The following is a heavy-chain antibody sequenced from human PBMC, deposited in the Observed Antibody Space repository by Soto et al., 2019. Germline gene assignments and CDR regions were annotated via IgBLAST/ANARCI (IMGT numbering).Heavy chain of an antibody. CDR2: TYHNGST. V-gene: IGHV4-34*01. CDR1: GGSFSGYY. CDR3: ARGSNNLGLPVY. J-gene: IGHJ4*02. Sequence: HVLLHQWGAGLLKPSETLSLTCVVYGGSFSGYYWTWSRQPPGKGLEWIGETYHNGSTKYNPSLKRRGTISVDRAKSQFSLNLTSLTAAETAVYYWARGSNNLGLPVYWGQGNLVTVSS. D-gene: IGHD1-7*01.